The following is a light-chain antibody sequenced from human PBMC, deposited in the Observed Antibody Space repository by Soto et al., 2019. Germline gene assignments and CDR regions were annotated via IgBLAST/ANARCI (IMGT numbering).Light chain of an antibody. CDR3: QQYDSYPWWT. V-gene: IGKV1-5*01. J-gene: IGKJ1*01. Sequence: DIPMTQSPSTLSASVGDRVTITCRASQSVSSWLAWFQQKPGKAPKLLIYDGSSLESGVPSRFSGSGSGTEFTLTISSLQPDDFATYYCQQYDSYPWWTFGQGTKVEIK. CDR2: DGS. CDR1: QSVSSW.